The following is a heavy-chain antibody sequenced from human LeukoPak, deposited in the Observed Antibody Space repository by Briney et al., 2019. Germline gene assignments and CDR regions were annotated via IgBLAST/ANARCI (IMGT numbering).Heavy chain of an antibody. V-gene: IGHV4-34*01. J-gene: IGHJ6*03. D-gene: IGHD4-17*01. CDR2: INHSGST. CDR3: ARPNGDPYYYYMDV. Sequence: SETLSLTCAVYGGSFSGYYWSWIRQPPGKGLEWIGEINHSGSTNCNPSLKSRVTISVDTSKNQFSLKLSSVTAADTAVYYCARPNGDPYYYYMDVWSKGTTVTVSS. CDR1: GGSFSGYY.